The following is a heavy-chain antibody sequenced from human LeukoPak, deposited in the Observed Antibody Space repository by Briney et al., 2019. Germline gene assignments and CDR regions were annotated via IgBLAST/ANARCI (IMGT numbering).Heavy chain of an antibody. Sequence: PSETLSLTCAVYGGSFSGYYWSWIRQSPGKGLEWIGEINYRGSTNYNPSLKRRVTISVDTSKNQFSLKLSFVTAADTAVYYCAKSLYGSGSYYNWFDPWGQGTLVTVSS. V-gene: IGHV4-34*01. CDR3: AKSLYGSGSYYNWFDP. J-gene: IGHJ5*02. CDR1: GGSFSGYY. CDR2: INYRGST. D-gene: IGHD3-10*01.